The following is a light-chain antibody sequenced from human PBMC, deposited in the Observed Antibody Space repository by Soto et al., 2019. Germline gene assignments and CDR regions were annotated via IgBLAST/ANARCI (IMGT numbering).Light chain of an antibody. J-gene: IGKJ2*03. V-gene: IGKV2-28*01. CDR3: MQVLQTRS. CDR2: LGS. Sequence: DLVMTQSPLSLPVTPGEPASISCRSSQSLLYSDGYNYLDWYLQKPGQSPQLLIYLGSNRASGVPDRFSGSGSGTDFTLKISRVEAEDVGVYYCMQVLQTRSFGQGTKLEIK. CDR1: QSLLYSDGYNY.